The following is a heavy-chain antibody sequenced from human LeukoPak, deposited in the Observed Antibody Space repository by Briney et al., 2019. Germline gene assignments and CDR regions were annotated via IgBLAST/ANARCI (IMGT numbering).Heavy chain of an antibody. CDR3: TTNAAALDY. J-gene: IGHJ4*02. D-gene: IGHD6-13*01. CDR1: GYTFTDHY. Sequence: ASVKVSCKTSGYTFTDHYIHWVRQAPGQGLEWMGWMNPSDNGVNYAQKFQGRVAMTRDTSISTAYVEVTRLTSDDTAVYYCTTNAAALDYWGQGTLVXVSS. CDR2: MNPSDNGV. V-gene: IGHV1-2*02.